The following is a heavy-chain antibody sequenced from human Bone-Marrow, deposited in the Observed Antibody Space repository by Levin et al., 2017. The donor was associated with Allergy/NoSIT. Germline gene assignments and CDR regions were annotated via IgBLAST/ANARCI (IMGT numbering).Heavy chain of an antibody. CDR3: AKVYVDVMGMGGRALDP. Sequence: QAGGSLRLSCAASGSTFRISGMTWVRQAPGKGLEWVSAITADGGATHYADSVKGRFSISRDNSKNMLFLQMNSLRAEDTALYYCAKVYVDVMGMGGRALDPWGQGTLVIVSS. J-gene: IGHJ5*02. CDR1: GSTFRISG. CDR2: ITADGGAT. V-gene: IGHV3-23*01. D-gene: IGHD1-26*01.